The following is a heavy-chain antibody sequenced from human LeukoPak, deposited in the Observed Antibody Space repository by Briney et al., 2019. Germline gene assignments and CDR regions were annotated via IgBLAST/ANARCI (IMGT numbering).Heavy chain of an antibody. CDR2: INPSGGIT. Sequence: ASVKVSCKPSGYTFTSYYMHWVPQAPGQGLEWMGIINPSGGITSYAQKFQGRVTMTRDTSTSTVYMELSSLRAEDTAVYYCARDRKLSSGWSEFDYWGQGTLVTVSS. V-gene: IGHV1-46*01. J-gene: IGHJ4*02. D-gene: IGHD6-19*01. CDR3: ARDRKLSSGWSEFDY. CDR1: GYTFTSYY.